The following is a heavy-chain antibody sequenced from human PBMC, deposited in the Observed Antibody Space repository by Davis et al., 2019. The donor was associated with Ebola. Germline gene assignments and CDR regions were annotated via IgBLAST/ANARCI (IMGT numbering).Heavy chain of an antibody. CDR2: ISSDGSHK. CDR1: GFSFSTYG. D-gene: IGHD5-12*01. J-gene: IGHJ2*01. V-gene: IGHV3-30*18. Sequence: GESLKISCAASGFSFSTYGIHWVRQAPGKGLEWVAVISSDGSHKFYVDSVKGRFTISRDNSKNTLYLQMNSLRAEDTAVYYCAKFVSGYDRALYFDLWGRGTLVTVSS. CDR3: AKFVSGYDRALYFDL.